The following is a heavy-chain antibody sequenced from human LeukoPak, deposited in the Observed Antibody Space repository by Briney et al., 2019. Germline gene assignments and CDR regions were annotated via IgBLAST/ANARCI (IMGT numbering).Heavy chain of an antibody. J-gene: IGHJ3*02. D-gene: IGHD1-1*01. Sequence: PGGSLRLSCAASGFTFSSYTMNWVRQAPGKGLEWVSSISSSSSYIYYADSVKGRFTISRDNAKNSLYLQMNRLRAEARAAYYCAREGGQLAFDIWGQGTMVTVSS. CDR3: AREGGQLAFDI. V-gene: IGHV3-21*01. CDR1: GFTFSSYT. CDR2: ISSSSSYI.